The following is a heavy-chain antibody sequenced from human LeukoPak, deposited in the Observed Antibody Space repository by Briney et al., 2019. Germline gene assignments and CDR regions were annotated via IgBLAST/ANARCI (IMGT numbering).Heavy chain of an antibody. CDR2: INPNSGGT. D-gene: IGHD6-13*01. V-gene: IGHV1-2*02. Sequence: ASVTVSCKASGYTFTGYYMHWVRQAPGQGLEWMGWINPNSGGTNYAQKFQGRVTMTRDTSISTAYMELSRLRSDDTAVYYCARVPYSSSRHFDYWGQGTLVTVSS. CDR1: GYTFTGYY. CDR3: ARVPYSSSRHFDY. J-gene: IGHJ4*02.